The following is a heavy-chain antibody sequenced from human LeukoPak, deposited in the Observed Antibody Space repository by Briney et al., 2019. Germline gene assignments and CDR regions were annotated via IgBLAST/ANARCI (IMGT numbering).Heavy chain of an antibody. CDR2: ISSSSSYT. J-gene: IGHJ4*02. CDR1: GFTSSSYS. V-gene: IGHV3-21*01. CDR3: ARDYPTYYYDSSGVPYDY. D-gene: IGHD3-22*01. Sequence: GGSLRLSCAASGFTSSSYSMNWVRQAPGKGLEWVSSISSSSSYTYYADSVKGRFTISRDNAKNSLYLQMNSLRAEDTAVYYCARDYPTYYYDSSGVPYDYWGQGTLVTVSS.